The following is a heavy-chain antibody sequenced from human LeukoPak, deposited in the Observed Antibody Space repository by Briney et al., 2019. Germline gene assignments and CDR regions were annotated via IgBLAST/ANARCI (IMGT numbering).Heavy chain of an antibody. Sequence: PGGSLRLSCVASGFTFSSHGMHCVRQAPGNGLEWVAVIGNDGRAKRYAESVEGRFTLSRDNSKNIHFLEMNSPRDGDTATYYCAREAAWGNWYFDLWGRGTLVTVSS. CDR3: AREAAWGNWYFDL. D-gene: IGHD3-16*01. CDR2: IGNDGRAK. CDR1: GFTFSSHG. J-gene: IGHJ2*01. V-gene: IGHV3-30*03.